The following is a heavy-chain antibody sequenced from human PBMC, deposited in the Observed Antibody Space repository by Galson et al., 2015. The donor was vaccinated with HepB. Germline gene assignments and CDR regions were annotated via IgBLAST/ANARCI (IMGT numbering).Heavy chain of an antibody. Sequence: VKVSCKASGYTFTSYNIHWVRQAPGQRPEWMGWINAGDLSTKYSLKFQGRVTITSDTSATTAYMELSSLRSEDTAVYYCARDRVEGFSDDAFDIWGQGTMVTVSS. V-gene: IGHV1-3*01. J-gene: IGHJ3*02. D-gene: IGHD1-1*01. CDR1: GYTFTSYN. CDR2: INAGDLST. CDR3: ARDRVEGFSDDAFDI.